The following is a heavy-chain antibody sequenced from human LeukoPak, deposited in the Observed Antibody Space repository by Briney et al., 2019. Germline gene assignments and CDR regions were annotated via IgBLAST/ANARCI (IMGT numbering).Heavy chain of an antibody. CDR1: GGSISSGGYS. Sequence: KASETLSLTCAVSGGSISSGGYSWSWIRQPPGKGLEWIGYTYHSGSTYYNPSLKSRVTISVDKSKNQFSLKLSSVTAADTAVYYCARGWVSLEWLSIGNWFDPWGQGTLVTVSS. CDR2: TYHSGST. J-gene: IGHJ5*02. CDR3: ARGWVSLEWLSIGNWFDP. D-gene: IGHD3-3*01. V-gene: IGHV4-30-2*01.